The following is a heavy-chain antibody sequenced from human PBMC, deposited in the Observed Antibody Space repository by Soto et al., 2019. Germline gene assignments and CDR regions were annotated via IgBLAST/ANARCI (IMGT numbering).Heavy chain of an antibody. V-gene: IGHV3-23*04. CDR3: ARKSTVNPTRPYWYFDL. CDR1: GLTFSSHA. Sequence: VELVESGGGLVHPGESLRLSCATSGLTFSSHAMSWVRQAPGRGLEWVSTVSGAGDYTYYADSVKGRFTISRDNSKSTAYLQMSNLRAEDSAVYYCARKSTVNPTRPYWYFDLWGRGSLVSFSS. D-gene: IGHD4-4*01. J-gene: IGHJ2*01. CDR2: VSGAGDYT.